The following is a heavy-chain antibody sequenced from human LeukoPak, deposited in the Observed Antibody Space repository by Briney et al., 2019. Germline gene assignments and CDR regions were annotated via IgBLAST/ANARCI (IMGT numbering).Heavy chain of an antibody. CDR1: GYTFTGYY. J-gene: IGHJ5*02. D-gene: IGHD1-7*01. CDR3: ARGSRGRTGTGTSNWFDP. CDR2: INPNNGVT. V-gene: IGHV1-2*02. Sequence: ASVTVSCKASGYTFTGYYIHWVRQAPGQGLEWMGWINPNNGVTNYAQKFQGRVTMTRDTSISTAYMELSRLRSDDTAVYYCARGSRGRTGTGTSNWFDPWGQGTLVTVSS.